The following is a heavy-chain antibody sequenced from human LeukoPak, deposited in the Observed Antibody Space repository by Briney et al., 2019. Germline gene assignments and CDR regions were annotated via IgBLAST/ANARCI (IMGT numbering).Heavy chain of an antibody. V-gene: IGHV4-38-2*02. CDR2: MYHSGST. Sequence: SETLSLTCAVTGYSISSGCYWGWIRQPPGKGLEWIGSMYHSGSTYSNPSLKSRVTISVDTSKNQFSLKLSSVTAADTAVYYCAREIRSGRPQYFDYWGQGTPVTVSS. J-gene: IGHJ4*02. CDR3: AREIRSGRPQYFDY. CDR1: GYSISSGCY. D-gene: IGHD3-10*01.